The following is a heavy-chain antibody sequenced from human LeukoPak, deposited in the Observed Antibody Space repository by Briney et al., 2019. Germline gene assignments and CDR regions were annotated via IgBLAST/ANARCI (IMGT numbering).Heavy chain of an antibody. CDR3: ARDGHRGIRHSFDI. D-gene: IGHD3-16*01. V-gene: IGHV4-38-2*02. J-gene: IGHJ3*02. CDR2: IYHSGST. CDR1: GGSISSYY. Sequence: SETLSLTCTVSGGSISSYYWGWIRQPPGKGREGIGNIYHSGSTYDRPFIKSRVTISVETSRNRFSLKLSSVTAADTAMYYCARDGHRGIRHSFDIWGQGTTVTVSP.